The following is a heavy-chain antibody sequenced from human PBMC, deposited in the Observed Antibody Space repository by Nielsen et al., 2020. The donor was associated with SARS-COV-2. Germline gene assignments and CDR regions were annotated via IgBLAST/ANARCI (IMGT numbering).Heavy chain of an antibody. V-gene: IGHV5-10-1*01. CDR3: ARHEDYDDSSGYYDPWTFEY. Sequence: ESLKISCEGSGYSFSTYWITWVRQMPGKGLEWMGRIDCSDSYTNYSPSFQGHVTISVDNSISTAYLQWSSLKPSDTAIYYCARHEDYDDSSGYYDPWTFEYWGQGTLVTVSS. CDR2: IDCSDSYT. CDR1: GYSFSTYW. J-gene: IGHJ4*02. D-gene: IGHD3-22*01.